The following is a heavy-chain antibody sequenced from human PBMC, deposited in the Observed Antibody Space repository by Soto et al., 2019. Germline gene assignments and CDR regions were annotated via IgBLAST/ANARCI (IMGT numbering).Heavy chain of an antibody. Sequence: ESGPTLVNPTQTLTLTCTFSGFSLSTSGMCVSWIRQPPGKALEWLALIDWDDDKYYSTSLKTRLTISKDTSKNQVVLTMTNMDPVDTATYYCARSSRLYCSSTSCSYYYGMDVWGQGTTVTVSS. V-gene: IGHV2-70*01. CDR1: GFSLSTSGMC. CDR2: IDWDDDK. J-gene: IGHJ6*02. CDR3: ARSSRLYCSSTSCSYYYGMDV. D-gene: IGHD2-2*01.